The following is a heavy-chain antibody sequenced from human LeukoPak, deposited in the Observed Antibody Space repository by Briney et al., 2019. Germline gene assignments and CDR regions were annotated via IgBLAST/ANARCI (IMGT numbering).Heavy chain of an antibody. Sequence: SETLSLTCAVYGGSFSGYYWSWIRQPPGKGLEWIGEINHSGSTNYNPSLKSRVTISVDTSKNQFSLKLSSVTAADTAVYYCARGARYCSSTSCYRLGATQDYWGQGTLVTVPS. D-gene: IGHD2-2*02. J-gene: IGHJ4*02. V-gene: IGHV4-34*01. CDR3: ARGARYCSSTSCYRLGATQDY. CDR1: GGSFSGYY. CDR2: INHSGST.